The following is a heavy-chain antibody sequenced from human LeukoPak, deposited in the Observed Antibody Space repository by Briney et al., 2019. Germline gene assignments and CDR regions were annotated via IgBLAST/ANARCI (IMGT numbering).Heavy chain of an antibody. Sequence: GGSXXLSXAASGXTFDDYAMHWVRQAPGKGXXXXSGISWNSGSIGYADSVKGRFTISRDNAKNSLYLQMNSLRAEDTALYYCAKDFTAMVRGGDYWGQGTLVTVSS. CDR2: ISWNSGSI. CDR3: AKDFTAMVRGGDY. D-gene: IGHD5-18*01. J-gene: IGHJ4*02. CDR1: GXTFDDYA. V-gene: IGHV3-9*01.